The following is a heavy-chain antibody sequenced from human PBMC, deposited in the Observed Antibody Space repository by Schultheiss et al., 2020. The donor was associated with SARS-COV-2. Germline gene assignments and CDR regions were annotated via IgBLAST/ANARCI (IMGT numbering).Heavy chain of an antibody. V-gene: IGHV4-34*01. D-gene: IGHD3-22*01. CDR1: GGSFSGYY. CDR3: ARGDSSGDSDY. J-gene: IGHJ4*02. Sequence: SETLSLTCAVYGGSFSGYYWSWIRQPPGKGLEWIGEINHSGSTNYNPSLKSRVTMSVDTSKNQFSLKLSSVTAADTAVYYCARGDSSGDSDYWGQGTLVTVSS. CDR2: INHSGST.